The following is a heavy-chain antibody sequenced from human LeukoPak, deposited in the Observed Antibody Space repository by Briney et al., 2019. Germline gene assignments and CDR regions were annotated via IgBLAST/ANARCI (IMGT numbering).Heavy chain of an antibody. D-gene: IGHD6-13*01. Sequence: SETLSLTCAVYGGSFSGYYWSWIRQPPGKGLEWIGEINHSGGTKYNPSLKSRVTISVDTSKNQFSLKLSSVTAADTAVYFCARGRVSSSSWYSTYYYYFYMDVWGKGTTVTVSS. CDR1: GGSFSGYY. J-gene: IGHJ6*03. CDR2: INHSGGT. CDR3: ARGRVSSSSWYSTYYYYFYMDV. V-gene: IGHV4-34*01.